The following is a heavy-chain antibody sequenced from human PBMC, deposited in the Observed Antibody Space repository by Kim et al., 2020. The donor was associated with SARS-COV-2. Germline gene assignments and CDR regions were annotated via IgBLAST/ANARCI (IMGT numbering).Heavy chain of an antibody. CDR1: GGSINSYY. D-gene: IGHD1-26*01. V-gene: IGHV4-4*07. CDR3: SRREAGSNYFDY. J-gene: IGHJ4*02. Sequence: SETLSLTCTVSGGSINSYYWSWIRQPAGEGLEWIGRVYANGRTDYNPSLKSRVTMSMDTSENQVSLKLSAVTAAATAVYYCSRREAGSNYFDYWGLGTPV. CDR2: VYANGRT.